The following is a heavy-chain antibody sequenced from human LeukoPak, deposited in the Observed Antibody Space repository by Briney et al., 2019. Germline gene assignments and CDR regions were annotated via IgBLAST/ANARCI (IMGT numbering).Heavy chain of an antibody. CDR3: ASSPSRITMILGLRYYYGMDV. D-gene: IGHD3-22*01. CDR2: ISAYNGNT. CDR1: GYTFTSYG. J-gene: IGHJ6*02. V-gene: IGHV1-18*01. Sequence: GASVKVSCKASGYTFTSYGISWVRQAPGQGLEWMGWISAYNGNTNYAQKLQGRVTMTTDTSTSTAYMELRSLRSDDTAVYYCASSPSRITMILGLRYYYGMDVWGQGTTVTVSS.